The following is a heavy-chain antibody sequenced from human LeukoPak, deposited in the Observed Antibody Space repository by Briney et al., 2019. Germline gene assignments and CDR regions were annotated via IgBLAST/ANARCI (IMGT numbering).Heavy chain of an antibody. CDR3: ARIATYSSSWYGAFDI. D-gene: IGHD6-13*01. CDR1: GDSISSYY. Sequence: SETLSLTCTVSGDSISSYYWSWIRQPAGKGLEWIGRIFASESTNYNPSLKSRVTMSVDTSKNQFSLKLTSVTAADTALYYCARIATYSSSWYGAFDIWGQGTMVTVSS. J-gene: IGHJ3*02. V-gene: IGHV4-4*07. CDR2: IFASEST.